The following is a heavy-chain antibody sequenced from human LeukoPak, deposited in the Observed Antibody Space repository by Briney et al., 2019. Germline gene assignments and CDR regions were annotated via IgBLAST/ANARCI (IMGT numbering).Heavy chain of an antibody. CDR2: IYTSGST. J-gene: IGHJ5*02. D-gene: IGHD3-10*01. CDR1: GGSISSYY. CDR3: ARDLEHGHYYGSGSYSLSYSWFDP. Sequence: SETLSLTCTVSGGSISSYYWSWIRQPAGKGLEWIGRIYTSGSTNYNPSLKSRVTMSVDTSKNQFSLKLSSVTAADTAVYYCARDLEHGHYYGSGSYSLSYSWFDPWGQGTLVTVSS. V-gene: IGHV4-4*07.